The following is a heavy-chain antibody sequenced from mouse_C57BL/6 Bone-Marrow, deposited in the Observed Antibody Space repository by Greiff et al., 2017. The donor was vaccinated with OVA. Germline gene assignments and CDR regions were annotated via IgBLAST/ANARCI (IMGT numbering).Heavy chain of an antibody. D-gene: IGHD3-3*01. Sequence: QVQLQQPGAELVKPGASVKLSCKASGYTFTSYWMHWVKQRPGQGLEWIGMIHPNSGSTNYNEKFKSKATLTVDKSSSTAYMQLSSLTSEDSAVYYCASPPLGPCFDYWGQGTTLTVSS. J-gene: IGHJ2*01. V-gene: IGHV1-64*01. CDR2: IHPNSGST. CDR1: GYTFTSYW. CDR3: ASPPLGPCFDY.